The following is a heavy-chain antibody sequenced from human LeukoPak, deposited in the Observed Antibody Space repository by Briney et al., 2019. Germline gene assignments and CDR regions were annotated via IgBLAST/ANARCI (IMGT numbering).Heavy chain of an antibody. CDR1: GYTFTSYD. CDR2: MNPNSGNT. J-gene: IGHJ4*02. CDR3: ARNTAVAGTGFDY. V-gene: IGHV1-8*01. D-gene: IGHD6-19*01. Sequence: ASVKVSCKASGYTFTSYDINWVRQATGQGLEWMGWMNPNSGNTGYAQKFQGRVTMTRNTSISTAYMGLSSLRSEDTAVYYCARNTAVAGTGFDYWGQGTLVTVSS.